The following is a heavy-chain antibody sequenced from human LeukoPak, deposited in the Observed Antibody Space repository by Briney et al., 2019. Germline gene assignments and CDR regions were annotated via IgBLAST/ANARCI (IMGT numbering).Heavy chain of an antibody. CDR2: ISYDGSNK. CDR3: ARDRAGEQWLSAYYYYGMDV. V-gene: IGHV3-30-3*01. J-gene: IGHJ6*02. Sequence: GGSLRLSCAASGFTFSSYAMHWVRQAPGKGLEWVAVISYDGSNKYYADSVKGRFTISRGNSKNTLYLQMNSLRAEDTAVYYCARDRAGEQWLSAYYYYGMDVWGQGTTVTVSS. D-gene: IGHD6-19*01. CDR1: GFTFSSYA.